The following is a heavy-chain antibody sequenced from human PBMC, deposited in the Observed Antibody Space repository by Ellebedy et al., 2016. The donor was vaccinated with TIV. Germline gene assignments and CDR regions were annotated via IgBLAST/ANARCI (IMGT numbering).Heavy chain of an antibody. V-gene: IGHV3-30*02. Sequence: GESLKISXAASGFTFTTSGMTWVRQAPGKGLEWVGFIGHDGSDKKYGDSVKGRFTISRDNSKNTLYLQMTSLRTEDTALYYCARSGYTYGYDWFAPWGQGTLVTVSS. CDR3: ARSGYTYGYDWFAP. J-gene: IGHJ5*02. CDR1: GFTFTTSG. D-gene: IGHD5-18*01. CDR2: IGHDGSDK.